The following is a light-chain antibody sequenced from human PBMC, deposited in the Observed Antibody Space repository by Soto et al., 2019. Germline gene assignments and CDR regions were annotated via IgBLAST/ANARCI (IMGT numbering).Light chain of an antibody. Sequence: QSALTQPASVSGSPGQSITISCTGTSSDVGIYNLVSWYQQHPGKAPKLIIYQGIKRPSGVSNRFSGSKSGNTASLTISGLQADDEADYFCCSYAGDSTYVFGPGTKLTVL. CDR1: SSDVGIYNL. V-gene: IGLV2-23*01. CDR2: QGI. J-gene: IGLJ1*01. CDR3: CSYAGDSTYV.